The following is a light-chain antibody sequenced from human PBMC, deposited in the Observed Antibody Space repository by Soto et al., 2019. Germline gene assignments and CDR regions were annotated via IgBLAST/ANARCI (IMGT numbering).Light chain of an antibody. J-gene: IGLJ3*02. CDR2: EVD. CDR3: QSYDSTKYV. CDR1: SGSIASNY. V-gene: IGLV6-57*01. Sequence: NFMLTQPHSVSESPGKTVIISCTRSSGSIASNYMQWYQQRPGSSPTILIYEVDQRPSGVPDRFSGSIDSSSNSASLTISGLKTEDEADYYCQSYDSTKYVFGGGTKVTVL.